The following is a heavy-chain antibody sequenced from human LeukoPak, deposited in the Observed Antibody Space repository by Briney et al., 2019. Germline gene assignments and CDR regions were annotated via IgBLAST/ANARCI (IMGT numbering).Heavy chain of an antibody. CDR3: ARALYSYGYNWFDP. D-gene: IGHD5-18*01. V-gene: IGHV4-31*03. CDR2: IYYSGST. J-gene: IGHJ5*02. CDR1: GGSISSGGYY. Sequence: PSQPLSLTCTVSGGSISSGGYYWSWIRQHPGKGLEWIGYIYYSGSTYYNPSLKSRVTISVDTSKNQFSLKLSSVTAADTAVYYCARALYSYGYNWFDPWGQGTLVTVSS.